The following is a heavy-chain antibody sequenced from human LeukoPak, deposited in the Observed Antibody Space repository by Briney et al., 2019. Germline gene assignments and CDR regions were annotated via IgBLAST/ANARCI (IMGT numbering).Heavy chain of an antibody. V-gene: IGHV1-18*01. J-gene: IGHJ3*02. CDR1: GYTFTSYG. CDR3: AMGKYDYVWGSYRSDAFDI. D-gene: IGHD3-16*02. CDR2: ISAYSGNT. Sequence: ASVKVSCKASGYTFTSYGISWVRQAPGQGLEWMGWISAYSGNTNYAQKLQGRVTMTTDTSTSTAYMELRSLRSDDTAVYYCAMGKYDYVWGSYRSDAFDIWGQGTMVTVSS.